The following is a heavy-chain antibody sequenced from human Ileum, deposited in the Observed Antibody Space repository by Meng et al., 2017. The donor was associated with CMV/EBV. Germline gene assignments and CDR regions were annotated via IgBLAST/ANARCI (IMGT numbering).Heavy chain of an antibody. CDR3: ARGQDNHKGGVH. CDR2: IHPSGST. CDR1: DASFSVFY. V-gene: IGHV4-34*01. D-gene: IGHD1-14*01. Sequence: QSWGEGLLKPSESRSPTCDVYDASFSVFYWSWTRHLPGKGLEWIGEIHPSGSTHYNPSLESRVSISVHMSNNQFSLKVSSVTAADTAVYYCARGQDNHKGGVHWGQGTLVTVSS. J-gene: IGHJ4*02.